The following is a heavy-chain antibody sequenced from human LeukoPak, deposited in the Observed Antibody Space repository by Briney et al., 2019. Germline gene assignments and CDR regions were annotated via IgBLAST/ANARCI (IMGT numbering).Heavy chain of an antibody. D-gene: IGHD5-12*01. J-gene: IGHJ4*02. CDR2: IKEDGSEK. Sequence: GGSLRLSCAASGFTFSKYWISWVRQAPGKGLEWVANIKEDGSEKYYVDSVKGRFTISRDNAKNSLSLQMNSLRAEDTAVYYCARDSLSGYDDSDYWGQGTLVTVSS. CDR3: ARDSLSGYDDSDY. V-gene: IGHV3-7*01. CDR1: GFTFSKYW.